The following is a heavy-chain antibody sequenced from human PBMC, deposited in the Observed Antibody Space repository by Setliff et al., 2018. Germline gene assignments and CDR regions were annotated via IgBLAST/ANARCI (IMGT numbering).Heavy chain of an antibody. CDR3: ARSSAPSLVLAADFDF. CDR2: TIPIFGTT. V-gene: IGHV1-69*05. J-gene: IGHJ4*02. Sequence: SVKVSCKASGGTFSSYGISWVRQAPGQGLEWMGGTIPIFGTTNYAQKFQDRVTIITDESTSTAYMELSSLNSDDTAVYYCARSSAPSLVLAADFDFWGQGTLVTVSS. CDR1: GGTFSSYG. D-gene: IGHD2-8*02.